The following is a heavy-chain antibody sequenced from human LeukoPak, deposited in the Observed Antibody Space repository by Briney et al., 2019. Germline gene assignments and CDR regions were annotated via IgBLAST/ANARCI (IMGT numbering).Heavy chain of an antibody. V-gene: IGHV4-30-4*01. CDR2: MYYSGST. Sequence: SETLSLTCTVSGASISSGDYDWSWLRQPPGKGLEWSAYMYYSGSTYYNPSLKSRVTMSADTSKNQLSLKLSSVTAADTAGYYCARPYYYDSRIDPWGQGILVTVSS. D-gene: IGHD3-22*01. CDR1: GASISSGDYD. CDR3: ARPYYYDSRIDP. J-gene: IGHJ5*02.